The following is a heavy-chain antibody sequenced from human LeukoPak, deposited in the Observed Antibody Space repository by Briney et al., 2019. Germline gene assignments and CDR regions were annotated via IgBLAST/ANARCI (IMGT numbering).Heavy chain of an antibody. J-gene: IGHJ4*02. V-gene: IGHV3-21*01. D-gene: IGHD4-17*01. Sequence: GGSLRLSCAASGFTFSSYSMDWVRQAPGKGLEWVSSISSSSSYIYYADSVKGRFTISRDNAKNSLYLQMNSLRAEDTAVYYCAKERQTGDYFTSDFWGQGTLVTVSS. CDR2: ISSSSSYI. CDR3: AKERQTGDYFTSDF. CDR1: GFTFSSYS.